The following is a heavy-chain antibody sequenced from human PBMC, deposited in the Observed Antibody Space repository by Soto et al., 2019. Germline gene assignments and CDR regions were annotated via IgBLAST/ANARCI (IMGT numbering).Heavy chain of an antibody. CDR2: INNSGSY. CDR3: ARDKITGLFDY. Sequence: SETLSLTCTVYGGFIWGWIRQSPEKGLEWIGYINNSGSYNYNPSLKSRITISVDTSKNQFSLKLTSVTAADTAVYYCARDKITGLFDYWGQGTLVTVSS. D-gene: IGHD2-8*02. J-gene: IGHJ4*02. CDR1: GGFI. V-gene: IGHV4-34*01.